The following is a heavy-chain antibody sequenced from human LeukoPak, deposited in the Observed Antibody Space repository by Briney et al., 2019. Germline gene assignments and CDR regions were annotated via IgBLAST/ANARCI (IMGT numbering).Heavy chain of an antibody. CDR1: GGSISSGGYY. Sequence: SETLSLTGTVSGGSISSGGYYWSWIRQHAGKGLEWIGYIYYSGSTYYNPSLKSRVTISVDTSKNQFSLKLSSVTAADTAVYYCARDWEVVSSSGSYYVGFDYWGQGTLVTVSS. CDR3: ARDWEVVSSSGSYYVGFDY. CDR2: IYYSGST. V-gene: IGHV4-31*03. D-gene: IGHD1-26*01. J-gene: IGHJ4*02.